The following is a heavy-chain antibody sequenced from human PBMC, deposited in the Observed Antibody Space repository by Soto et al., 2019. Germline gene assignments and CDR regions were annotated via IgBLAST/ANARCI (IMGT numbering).Heavy chain of an antibody. Sequence: GGSLRLSCAASGFTFSSYAMSWVRQAPGKGLEWVSAISGSGGSTYYADSVKGRFTISRDSSKNTLYLQMNSLRAEDTAVYYCAKGIYSGSYLPLDYWGQGTLVTVAS. CDR1: GFTFSSYA. D-gene: IGHD1-26*01. J-gene: IGHJ4*02. V-gene: IGHV3-23*01. CDR2: ISGSGGST. CDR3: AKGIYSGSYLPLDY.